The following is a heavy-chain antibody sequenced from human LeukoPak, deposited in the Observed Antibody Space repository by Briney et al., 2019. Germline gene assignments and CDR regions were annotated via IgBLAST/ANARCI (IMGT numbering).Heavy chain of an antibody. D-gene: IGHD3-10*01. CDR3: ARQASGSYYIY. Sequence: SETLSLTCTVSGASITTHYWSWIRQPPGKRLEWIGQVYNRGSTNYNPSLESRVTISQDTSENQFSLNLSSVTAADTAIYYCARQASGSYYIYWGHGTLVAVSS. CDR1: GASITTHY. CDR2: VYNRGST. V-gene: IGHV4-59*08. J-gene: IGHJ4*01.